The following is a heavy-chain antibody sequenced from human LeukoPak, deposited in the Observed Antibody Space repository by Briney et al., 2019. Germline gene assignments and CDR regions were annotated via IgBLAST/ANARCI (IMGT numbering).Heavy chain of an antibody. V-gene: IGHV3-64D*06. Sequence: GGSLRLSCSASGFTFRSYAMHWVRQAPGKGLEYVSAISGNGDSTYYADSVKGTFTISRDNSKNTLYLQMSSLRDEDTAVYYCVKGGIAAADNYFDYWGQGTLVTVSS. D-gene: IGHD6-13*01. CDR3: VKGGIAAADNYFDY. CDR1: GFTFRSYA. J-gene: IGHJ4*02. CDR2: ISGNGDST.